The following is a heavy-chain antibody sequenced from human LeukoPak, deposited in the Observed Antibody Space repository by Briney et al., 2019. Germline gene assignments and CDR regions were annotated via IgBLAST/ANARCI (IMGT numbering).Heavy chain of an antibody. V-gene: IGHV3-21*01. CDR1: GFTFSSYS. CDR3: ARDTSYDSSGSPFDY. CDR2: ISSTSTYI. Sequence: PGGSLRLSCAASGFTFSSYSMNWVRQAPGKGLEWVSSISSTSTYIYYADSVKGRFTISRDNAKAKNSLYQQMNSLRAEDTAVYYCARDTSYDSSGSPFDYWGQGTLVTVSS. D-gene: IGHD3-22*01. J-gene: IGHJ4*02.